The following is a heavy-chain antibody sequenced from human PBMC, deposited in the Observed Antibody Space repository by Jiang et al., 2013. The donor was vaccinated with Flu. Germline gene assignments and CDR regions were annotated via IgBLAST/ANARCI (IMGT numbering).Heavy chain of an antibody. CDR2: IRYDATNK. CDR1: GFTFNGYG. CDR3: AKDRLFTMNRGDYYYFDY. V-gene: IGHV3-30*02. J-gene: IGHJ4*02. D-gene: IGHD3-10*01. Sequence: VQLLESGGGVVQPGGSLRLSCTASGFTFNGYGMHWVRQAPGKGLEWVAFIRYDATNKYYADSVRGRFTISRDNSKNTLYLQMNSLRADDTAVYYCAKDRLFTMNRGDYYYFDYWGQGTLVTVSS.